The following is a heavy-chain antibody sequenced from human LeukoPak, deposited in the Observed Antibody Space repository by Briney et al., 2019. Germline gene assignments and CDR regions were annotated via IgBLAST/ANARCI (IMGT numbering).Heavy chain of an antibody. Sequence: AGGSLRLSCAASGFTFDDYGMSWVRQAPGKGLEWVSGINWNGGSTGYADSVKGRFTISRDNSKNTLYVQMNSLRAEDTAVSYCAKSGRVCSGGSSYQEYFDYWGQGTLVTVSS. V-gene: IGHV3-20*04. CDR3: AKSGRVCSGGSSYQEYFDY. J-gene: IGHJ4*02. CDR2: INWNGGST. D-gene: IGHD2-15*01. CDR1: GFTFDDYG.